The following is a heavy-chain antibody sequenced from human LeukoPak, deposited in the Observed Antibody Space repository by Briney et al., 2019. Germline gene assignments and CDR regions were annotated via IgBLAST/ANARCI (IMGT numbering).Heavy chain of an antibody. J-gene: IGHJ4*02. CDR3: ARDYYGSGSYYNDPFDY. Sequence: GSSVKVSCKASGGTFSSYAISWVRQAPGQGLEWMGGIIPIFGTANYAQKFQGRVTMTRDTSTSTVYMELSSLRSEDTAVYYCARDYYGSGSYYNDPFDYWGQGTLVTVSS. CDR1: GGTFSSYA. CDR2: IIPIFGTA. D-gene: IGHD3-10*01. V-gene: IGHV1-69*05.